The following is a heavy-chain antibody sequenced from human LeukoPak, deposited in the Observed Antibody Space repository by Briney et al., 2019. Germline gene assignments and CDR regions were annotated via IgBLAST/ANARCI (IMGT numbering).Heavy chain of an antibody. V-gene: IGHV3-15*01. Sequence: PGGSLRLSCTASGFIFSKAWMSWVRQAPGKGLEWVGRIKAKSEGGTTDYAAPVKGRFAISRDDSSNTLYLQMNSLRMDDTALYYCITEGSTYGVHSLDTWGQGTTVTISS. CDR3: ITEGSTYGVHSLDT. CDR1: GFIFSKAW. D-gene: IGHD5-18*01. J-gene: IGHJ3*02. CDR2: IKAKSEGGTT.